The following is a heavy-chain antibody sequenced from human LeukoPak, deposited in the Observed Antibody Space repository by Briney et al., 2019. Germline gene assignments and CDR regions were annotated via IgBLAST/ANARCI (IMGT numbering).Heavy chain of an antibody. CDR2: IIPIFGTA. J-gene: IGHJ6*02. V-gene: IGHV1-69*13. CDR1: GYTFTGYY. Sequence: SVKVSCKASGYTFTGYYMHWVRQAPGQGLEWMGGIIPIFGTANYAQKFQGRVTITADESTSTAYMELSSLRSEDTAVYYCARDLSITIFGPRFYYGMDVWGQGTTVTVSS. CDR3: ARDLSITIFGPRFYYGMDV. D-gene: IGHD3-3*01.